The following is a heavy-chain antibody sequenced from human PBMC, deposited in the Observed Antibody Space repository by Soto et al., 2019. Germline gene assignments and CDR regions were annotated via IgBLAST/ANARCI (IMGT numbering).Heavy chain of an antibody. CDR1: GGSISSGGYS. D-gene: IGHD2-21*02. CDR3: VRVAYCGGDCQRGFDP. CDR2: IYHSGST. J-gene: IGHJ5*02. V-gene: IGHV4-30-2*01. Sequence: QLQLQESGSGLVKPSQTLSLTCAVSGGSISSGGYSWSWIRQPPGKGLEWIGYIYHSGSTYYNPSLKRRVTISVDRSKNQFSLKLSSVTAADTAVYYCVRVAYCGGDCQRGFDPWGQGTLVTVSS.